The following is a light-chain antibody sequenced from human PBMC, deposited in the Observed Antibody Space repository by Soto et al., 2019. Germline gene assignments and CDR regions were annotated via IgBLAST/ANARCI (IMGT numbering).Light chain of an antibody. CDR2: EVS. V-gene: IGLV2-14*03. J-gene: IGLJ1*01. CDR1: SSDVGAYDY. Sequence: QSDLTRAASVSGSPGRASTIFYTGTSSDVGAYDYVSWYQQHPDKAPKLMIYEVSNRPSGVSNRFSGSKSVNTATLTISGLQTEAEADYYCSSYTSSSPRAFGTGTKVTVL. CDR3: SSYTSSSPRA.